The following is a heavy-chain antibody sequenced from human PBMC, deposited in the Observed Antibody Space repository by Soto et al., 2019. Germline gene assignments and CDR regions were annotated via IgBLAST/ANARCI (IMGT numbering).Heavy chain of an antibody. Sequence: QVQLQESGPGLVKPSQTLSLTCTVSGGSISSGDYYWSWIRQPPGKGLEWIGYIYYSGSTYYNPSLKSRVTISVDTSKNQFSLKLSSVTAADTAVYYCAREGDIVVVTGGWFDPWGQGTLVTVSS. CDR1: GGSISSGDYY. J-gene: IGHJ5*02. CDR2: IYYSGST. D-gene: IGHD2-21*02. V-gene: IGHV4-30-4*01. CDR3: AREGDIVVVTGGWFDP.